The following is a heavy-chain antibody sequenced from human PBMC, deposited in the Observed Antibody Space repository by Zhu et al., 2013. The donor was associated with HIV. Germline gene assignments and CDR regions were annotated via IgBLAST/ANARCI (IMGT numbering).Heavy chain of an antibody. CDR1: GGSIRGSNEW. J-gene: IGHJ4*02. V-gene: IGHV4-4*02. D-gene: IGHD3-22*01. Sequence: QVQLQESGPGLVKPSETLSLTCAVSGGSIRGSNEWWSWVRQPPGKGLEWIGEVYYSGTTNYNPSLDSRVTISVDQSKTQFSLELTSVSAADTAVYFCARASTFYYDRSGFHYDFWDQGILVTVSS. CDR2: VYYSGTT. CDR3: ARASTFYYDRSGFHYDF.